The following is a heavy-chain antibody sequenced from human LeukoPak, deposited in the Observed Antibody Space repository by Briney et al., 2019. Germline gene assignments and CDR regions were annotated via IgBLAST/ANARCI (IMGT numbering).Heavy chain of an antibody. V-gene: IGHV4-34*01. D-gene: IGHD1-26*01. CDR3: ARGDPVGLFDD. J-gene: IGHJ4*02. CDR1: GASFNGHY. Sequence: SETLSLTCAVSGASFNGHYWTWIRQPPRKGLEWIGEINHGGRTTYYPSLKSRVTISVDTSKNHCSLRLSSVTAADTAVYYCARGDPVGLFDDWGQGILVTVSS. CDR2: INHGGRT.